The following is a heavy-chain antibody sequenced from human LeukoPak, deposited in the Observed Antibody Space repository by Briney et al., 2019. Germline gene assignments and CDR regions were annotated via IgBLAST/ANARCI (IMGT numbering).Heavy chain of an antibody. CDR2: IWYDGSNK. CDR1: GFPFSSYG. J-gene: IGHJ4*02. V-gene: IGHV3-33*01. CDR3: ARKGTYCSGGSCYSVFDY. D-gene: IGHD2-15*01. Sequence: GSLRLSCAASGFPFSSYGMHWGRQAPGKGLEWVAVIWYDGSNKYYADSVKGRFTISRDNSKKTLYLQMNSLRAEDTAVYYCARKGTYCSGGSCYSVFDYWGQGTLVTVSS.